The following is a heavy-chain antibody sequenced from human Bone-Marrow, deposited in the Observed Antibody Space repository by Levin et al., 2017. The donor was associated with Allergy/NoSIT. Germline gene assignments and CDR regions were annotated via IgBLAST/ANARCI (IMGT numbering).Heavy chain of an antibody. V-gene: IGHV3-30*03. CDR3: AIDLSLYCSGGTCYSGRLDY. CDR1: GFTFSTAG. CDR2: ISYDGSHN. D-gene: IGHD2-15*01. J-gene: IGHJ4*02. Sequence: PGESLKISCAASGFTFSTAGMHWVRQAPGKGLEWVALISYDGSHNYYADSVKGRFTISRDNSQNTLSLQMNSLRAEDTAIYYCAIDLSLYCSGGTCYSGRLDYWGQGALVTVSS.